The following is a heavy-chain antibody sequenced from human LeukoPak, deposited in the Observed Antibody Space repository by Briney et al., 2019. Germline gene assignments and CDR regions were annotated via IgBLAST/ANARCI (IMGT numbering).Heavy chain of an antibody. CDR2: ITPGNVDT. CDR3: AREGRYGEYFGY. Sequence: ASEKGSCKASVYPFTSYTIHWVRHAPGQRLKWRGWITPGNVDTEYTQDCQSRVTITRDTSATTPYMELSSLISDDMIIYCCAREGRYGEYFGYWGQGTPVTVSS. J-gene: IGHJ4*02. CDR1: VYPFTSYT. V-gene: IGHV1-3*03. D-gene: IGHD4-17*01.